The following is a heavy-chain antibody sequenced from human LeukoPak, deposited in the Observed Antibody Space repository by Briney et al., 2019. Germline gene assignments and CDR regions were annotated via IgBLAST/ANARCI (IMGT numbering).Heavy chain of an antibody. CDR2: IIPIFGTA. V-gene: IGHV1-69*13. J-gene: IGHJ1*01. D-gene: IGHD6-19*01. Sequence: SVKVSCKASGGTFSSYATSWVRQAPGQGLEWMGGIIPIFGTANYAQKFQGRVTITADESTSTAYMELSSLRSEDTAVYYCASLSFYSSGWYHFQHWGQGTLVTVSS. CDR3: ASLSFYSSGWYHFQH. CDR1: GGTFSSYA.